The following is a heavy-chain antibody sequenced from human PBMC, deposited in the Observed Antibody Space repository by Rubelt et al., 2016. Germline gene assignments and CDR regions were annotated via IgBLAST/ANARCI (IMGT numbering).Heavy chain of an antibody. CDR3: ARGDIVVVVAASNPLDY. Sequence: QVQLVQSGAEVKKPGASVKVSCKASGYTFTSYAMHWVRQAPGQRLEWVGWINAGNENTKYSQKSQGRVTITRDTSASTAYMELSSLRSEDTAVYYCARGDIVVVVAASNPLDYWGQGTLVTVSS. CDR2: INAGNENT. V-gene: IGHV1-3*01. CDR1: GYTFTSYA. J-gene: IGHJ4*02. D-gene: IGHD2-15*01.